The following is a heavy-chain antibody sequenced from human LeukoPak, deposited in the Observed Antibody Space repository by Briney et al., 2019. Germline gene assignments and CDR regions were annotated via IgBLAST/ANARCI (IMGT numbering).Heavy chain of an antibody. D-gene: IGHD3-10*01. J-gene: IGHJ4*02. V-gene: IGHV5-51*01. CDR3: ARLRWPRGGRSSFDY. CDR2: VNPDEADT. CDR1: GYSFTSPW. Sequence: GESLKISCRGSGYSFTSPWIGWGRQMPGKGLGGMGSVNPDEADTIYSPYFEGQVTISADESITTAYLQWSSLKASDTAMYYCARLRWPRGGRSSFDYWGQGALVTVSS.